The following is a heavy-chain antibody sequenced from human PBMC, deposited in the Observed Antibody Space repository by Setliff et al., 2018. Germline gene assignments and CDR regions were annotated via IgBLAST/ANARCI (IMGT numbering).Heavy chain of an antibody. CDR3: ARDTYIGDFWSGYYIQGQFDP. CDR1: GYTFTSYA. CDR2: INAGNGNT. D-gene: IGHD3-3*01. V-gene: IGHV1-3*01. J-gene: IGHJ5*02. Sequence: ASVKVSCKASGYTFTSYAIHWVRQAPGQRLEWMGWINAGNGNTKYSQKFQGRVTITRDTSASTGYMELSSLRSEDTAVYYCARDTYIGDFWSGYYIQGQFDPWGQGTLVTVSS.